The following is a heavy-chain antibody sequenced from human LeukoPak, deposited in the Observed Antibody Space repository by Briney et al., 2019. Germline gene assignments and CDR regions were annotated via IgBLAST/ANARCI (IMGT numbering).Heavy chain of an antibody. V-gene: IGHV1-2*02. J-gene: IGHJ5*02. CDR1: GYTFTGHY. Sequence: ASVKVSCKASGYTFTGHYMHWVRQAPGQGLEWMGWINPNSGGTNYAQKFQGRVTMTRDTSISTAYMELSRLRSDDTAVYYCATSPWIQLTPQFDPWGQGTLVTVSS. D-gene: IGHD5-18*01. CDR2: INPNSGGT. CDR3: ATSPWIQLTPQFDP.